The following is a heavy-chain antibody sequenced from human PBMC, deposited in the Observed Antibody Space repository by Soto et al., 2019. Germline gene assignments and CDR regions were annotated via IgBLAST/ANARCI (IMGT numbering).Heavy chain of an antibody. CDR1: GGSIRGSY. V-gene: IGHV4-59*01. CDR2: VYYTGST. J-gene: IGHJ4*02. CDR3: ARSVAAPGAHIDY. Sequence: SETLSLTCSVSGGSIRGSYWSWIRQSPGKGLEWLGYVYYTGSTNYSPSLRSRVSISVDTSKNEFSLRLSSVTAADTAVYFCARSVAAPGAHIDYWGQGTQVTVSS. D-gene: IGHD6-13*01.